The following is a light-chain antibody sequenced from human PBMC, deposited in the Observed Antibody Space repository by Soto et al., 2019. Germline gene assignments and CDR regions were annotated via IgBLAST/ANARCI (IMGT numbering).Light chain of an antibody. J-gene: IGKJ4*01. CDR1: QSVGTY. CDR2: DSS. V-gene: IGKV3-11*01. CDR3: QQRSDWPST. Sequence: EIVLTQSPATLSLSPGERATLSCGASQSVGTYFAWYQQKPGQAPRLLIYDSSNRATGIPARFSGSGSGTDFTLTLSSLEPEDFAVYYCQQRSDWPSTFGGGTKVEIK.